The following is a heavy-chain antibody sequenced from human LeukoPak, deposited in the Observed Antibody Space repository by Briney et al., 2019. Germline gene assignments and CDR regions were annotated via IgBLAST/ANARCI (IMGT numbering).Heavy chain of an antibody. CDR1: GYSISSGYY. V-gene: IGHV4-38-2*01. Sequence: SETLSLTCAVSGYSISSGYYWGWIRQPPGKGLEWSGSIYHSGSTYYNPSLKSRVTISVDTSKSQFSLKLSSVTAADTAVYYCARQLMITFGGVIVSNWFDPWGQGTLVTVSS. J-gene: IGHJ5*02. D-gene: IGHD3-16*02. CDR3: ARQLMITFGGVIVSNWFDP. CDR2: IYHSGST.